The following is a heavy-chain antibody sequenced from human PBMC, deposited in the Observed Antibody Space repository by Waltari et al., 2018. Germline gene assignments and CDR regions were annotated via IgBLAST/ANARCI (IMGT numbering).Heavy chain of an antibody. V-gene: IGHV5-51*03. CDR1: GYTFGNYW. CDR3: ARRRGIQGTSVWFDL. D-gene: IGHD1-7*01. J-gene: IGHJ5*02. CDR2: IYVGDSDT. Sequence: EVQLVQSGAEGKKSGESLTISFRGSGYTFGNYWVGWVRQPPGGGLEWMAMIYVGDSDTRYSPSFQGQVTVSADKSTSTAYLQWSSLKASDTAIYYCARRRGIQGTSVWFDLWGQGTLVTVSS.